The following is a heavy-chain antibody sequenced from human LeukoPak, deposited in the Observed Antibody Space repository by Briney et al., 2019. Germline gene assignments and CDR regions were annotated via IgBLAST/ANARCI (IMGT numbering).Heavy chain of an antibody. CDR3: AREVRHRNYGGKNWFDP. Sequence: SVKVSCKASGGTSSSYAISWVRQAPGQGLEWMGRIIPIFGTANYAQKFQGRVTITTDESTSTAYMELSSLRSEDTAVYYCAREVRHRNYGGKNWFDPWGQGTLVTVSS. CDR1: GGTSSSYA. CDR2: IIPIFGTA. J-gene: IGHJ5*02. D-gene: IGHD4-23*01. V-gene: IGHV1-69*05.